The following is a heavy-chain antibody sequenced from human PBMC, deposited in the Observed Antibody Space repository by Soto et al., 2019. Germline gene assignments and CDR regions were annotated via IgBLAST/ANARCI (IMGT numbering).Heavy chain of an antibody. D-gene: IGHD2-21*01. V-gene: IGHV4-34*01. CDR2: INHSGST. CDR1: GGSFSGYY. CDR3: ARGLRGGDTPFDY. Sequence: PSETLSLTCAVYGGSFSGYYWSWIRQPPGKGLEWIGEINHSGSTNYNPSLKSRVTISVDTSKNQFSLKLSSVTAADTAVYYCARGLRGGDTPFDYWGQGTLVTVSS. J-gene: IGHJ4*02.